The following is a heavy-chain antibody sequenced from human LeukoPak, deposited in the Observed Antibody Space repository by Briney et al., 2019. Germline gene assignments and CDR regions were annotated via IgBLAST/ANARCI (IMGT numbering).Heavy chain of an antibody. CDR2: INHSGST. V-gene: IGHV4-34*01. CDR3: ARRGLGYCSGGSCYARFAFDI. Sequence: PSETLSLTCAVYGGSFSGYYWSWIRQPPGKGLEWIGEINHSGSTNYNPSLKSRVTISVDTSKNQFSLKLSSVTAADTAVYYCARRGLGYCSGGSCYARFAFDIWGQGTMVTVSS. J-gene: IGHJ3*02. CDR1: GGSFSGYY. D-gene: IGHD2-15*01.